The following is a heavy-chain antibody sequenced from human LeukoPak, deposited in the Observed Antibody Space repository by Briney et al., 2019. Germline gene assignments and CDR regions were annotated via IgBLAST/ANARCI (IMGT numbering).Heavy chain of an antibody. CDR3: ARGLAVAAGGWFDP. D-gene: IGHD6-19*01. CDR2: INPNSGGT. J-gene: IGHJ5*02. V-gene: IGHV1-2*02. CDR1: GYTFTGYY. Sequence: ASVKVSCKASGYTFTGYYMHWVRQAPGQGLEWMGWINPNSGGTNYAQKFQGRVTMTRDTSISTAYMELSRLRSDDTAVYYCARGLAVAAGGWFDPWGQGTLVTVSS.